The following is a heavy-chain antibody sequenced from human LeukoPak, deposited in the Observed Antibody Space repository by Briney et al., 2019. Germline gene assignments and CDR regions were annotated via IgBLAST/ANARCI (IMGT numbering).Heavy chain of an antibody. CDR3: ARDRAMENWFDP. J-gene: IGHJ5*02. Sequence: PSETLSLTCTVSGGSISSYYWSWIRQPPGKGPEWIGYIYYSGSTNYNPSLKSRVTISVDTSKNQFSLKLSSVTAADTAVYYCARDRAMENWFDPWGQGTLVTVSS. CDR2: IYYSGST. V-gene: IGHV4-59*01. D-gene: IGHD5-18*01. CDR1: GGSISSYY.